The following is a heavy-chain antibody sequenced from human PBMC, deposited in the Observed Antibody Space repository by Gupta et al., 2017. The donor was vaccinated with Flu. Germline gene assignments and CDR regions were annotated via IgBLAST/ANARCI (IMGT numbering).Heavy chain of an antibody. D-gene: IGHD5-18*01. Sequence: QVKLVQSGAEVKKPGSSVKVSCKASGDTFNTYGFSWVRQAPGQGLDWVGGIIPSLGTVDYAQKFQGRVTITADKYTKTLYMELSGLKSDDTAVYYCARDGYRDGGQWGQGTLVTVSS. CDR2: IIPSLGTV. J-gene: IGHJ4*02. CDR3: ARDGYRDGGQ. V-gene: IGHV1-69*06. CDR1: GDTFNTYG.